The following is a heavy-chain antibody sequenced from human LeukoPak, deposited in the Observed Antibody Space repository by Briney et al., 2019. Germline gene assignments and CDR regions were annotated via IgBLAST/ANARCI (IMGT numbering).Heavy chain of an antibody. D-gene: IGHD1-26*01. Sequence: PGGSLRLSCVASGFTLSSYEMNWVRQAPGKGLEWVSYISSSGSTIYYADSVKGRFTIPRDNAKNSLYLQMNSLRAKDTAVYYCARDFGSYYGSAFDIWGQGTMVTVSS. CDR1: GFTLSSYE. CDR2: ISSSGSTI. V-gene: IGHV3-48*03. J-gene: IGHJ3*02. CDR3: ARDFGSYYGSAFDI.